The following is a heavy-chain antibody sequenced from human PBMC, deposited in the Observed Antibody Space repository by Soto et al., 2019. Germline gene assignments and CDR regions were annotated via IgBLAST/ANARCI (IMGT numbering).Heavy chain of an antibody. V-gene: IGHV1-18*01. Sequence: QVQLVQSGAEVKKPGASVKVSCKASGYTFTSYGISWVRQAPGQGLEWMGWISAYNGNTNYAQKLQGRVTMTTDTXTXTXXMELRSLRSDDTAVYYCARDGREGVPAAMLGWFDPWGQGTLVTVSS. CDR1: GYTFTSYG. CDR3: ARDGREGVPAAMLGWFDP. J-gene: IGHJ5*02. D-gene: IGHD2-2*01. CDR2: ISAYNGNT.